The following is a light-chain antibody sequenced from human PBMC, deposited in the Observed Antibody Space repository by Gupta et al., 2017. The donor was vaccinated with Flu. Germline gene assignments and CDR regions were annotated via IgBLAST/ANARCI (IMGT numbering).Light chain of an antibody. CDR3: QAEDTTSDKLV. CDR2: DDS. J-gene: IGLJ2*01. V-gene: IGLV3-21*02. CDR1: SVGSKV. Sequence: SFVLTQPPSVSVAPGLTARITCGGNSVGSKVVPGYQQKAGQAPVLVVYDDSDRPSGAPERFSGSNYATTATVTTTWVEAGDGADYYCQAEDTTSDKLVFGGGTKLTVL.